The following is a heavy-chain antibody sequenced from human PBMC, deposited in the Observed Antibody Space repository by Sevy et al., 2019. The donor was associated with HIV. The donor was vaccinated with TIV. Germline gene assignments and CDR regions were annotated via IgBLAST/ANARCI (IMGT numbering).Heavy chain of an antibody. CDR3: AREGLGYNNGHNDALNF. CDR2: VSGSARTT. Sequence: GESLKISCAASGFTFRRYAMNWVRQAPGKGLQWVSAVSGSARTTYYADSVKGRFTVSRDNSRNILYLQMNNLRADDTAVYYCAREGLGYNNGHNDALNFWGQGTMVTVSS. CDR1: GFTFRRYA. J-gene: IGHJ3*01. D-gene: IGHD1-1*01. V-gene: IGHV3-23*01.